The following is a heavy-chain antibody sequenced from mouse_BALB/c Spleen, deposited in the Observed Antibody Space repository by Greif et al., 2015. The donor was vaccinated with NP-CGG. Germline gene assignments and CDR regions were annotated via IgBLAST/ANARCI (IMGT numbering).Heavy chain of an antibody. Sequence: QVQLQQSGAELARPGASVKLSCKASGYTFTSYWMQWVKQRPGQGLEWIGAIYPGDGDTRYTQKFKGKATLTADKSSSTAYMQLSSLASEDSAVYYCARMEGYWYFDVWGAGTTVTVSS. CDR3: ARMEGYWYFDV. CDR1: GYTFTSYW. V-gene: IGHV1-87*01. J-gene: IGHJ1*01. CDR2: IYPGDGDT.